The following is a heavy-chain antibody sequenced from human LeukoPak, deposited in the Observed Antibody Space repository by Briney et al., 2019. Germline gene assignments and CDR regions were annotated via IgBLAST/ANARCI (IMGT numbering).Heavy chain of an antibody. CDR2: IYVGGSA. CDR1: GFTVSSNY. V-gene: IGHV3-53*01. D-gene: IGHD2-2*01. Sequence: GGSLRPSCAASGFTVSSNYMSWVRQAPGKGLEWVSTIYVGGSAYYADFLKGRFTISRDNSKNTVYLQMNSLRAEDTAVYYCARAIQSQLLKGYFDYGGQGTLVTVSS. J-gene: IGHJ4*02. CDR3: ARAIQSQLLKGYFDY.